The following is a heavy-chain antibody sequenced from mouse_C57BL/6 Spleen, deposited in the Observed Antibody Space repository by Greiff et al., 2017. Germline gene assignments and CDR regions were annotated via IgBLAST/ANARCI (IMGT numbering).Heavy chain of an antibody. V-gene: IGHV10-1*01. Sequence: DVQLVESGGGLVQPKGSLKLSCAASGFSFNTYAMNWVRQAPGKGLEWVARIRSKSNNYATYYADSVKDRFTISRDDSESMLYLQMNNLKTEDTAMYYGVRHSSYCSNYVYAMDYWGQGTSVTVSS. CDR3: VRHSSYCSNYVYAMDY. J-gene: IGHJ4*01. CDR1: GFSFNTYA. CDR2: IRSKSNNYAT. D-gene: IGHD2-5*01.